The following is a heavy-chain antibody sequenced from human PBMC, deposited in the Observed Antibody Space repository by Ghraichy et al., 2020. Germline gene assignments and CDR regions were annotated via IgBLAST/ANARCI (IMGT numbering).Heavy chain of an antibody. J-gene: IGHJ5*02. CDR1: GGSISNYY. Sequence: SETLSLTCTVSGGSISNYYWSWIRQPPGKGLEWIGYIYYSGSTNYNPSLKSRVTISINTSKNQFSLKVTSVTAADTAVYYCARGLGLNWFDPCGQGTLVTVSS. CDR3: ARGLGLNWFDP. V-gene: IGHV4-59*01. D-gene: IGHD6-6*01. CDR2: IYYSGST.